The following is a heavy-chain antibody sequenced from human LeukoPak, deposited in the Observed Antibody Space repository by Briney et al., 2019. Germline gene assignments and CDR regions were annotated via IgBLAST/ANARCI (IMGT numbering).Heavy chain of an antibody. Sequence: GGSLRLSCAASGFPFSDYYMSWIRQAPGKGLEWVSYICSSSSYTNYADSVKGRFPISRDNAKNSLYLQMNSLRAEDTAVYYCARVPSMTTVTRYYYYGMDVWGKGTTVTVSS. CDR1: GFPFSDYY. CDR2: ICSSSSYT. D-gene: IGHD4-17*01. J-gene: IGHJ6*04. V-gene: IGHV3-11*06. CDR3: ARVPSMTTVTRYYYYGMDV.